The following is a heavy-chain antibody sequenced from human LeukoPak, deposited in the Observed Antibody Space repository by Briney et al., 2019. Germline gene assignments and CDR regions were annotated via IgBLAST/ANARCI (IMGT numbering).Heavy chain of an antibody. Sequence: PGGSLRLSCVASAFTVSTNHMIWVRQAPGKGLEWVSLIYGDGSTYYADSVKGRVTISRDNSKNTVFLQMNSLRAEDTALYYCARINYRAFSIWGQGTMVTVSS. J-gene: IGHJ3*02. V-gene: IGHV3-66*01. CDR1: AFTVSTNH. CDR3: ARINYRAFSI. CDR2: IYGDGST. D-gene: IGHD4-11*01.